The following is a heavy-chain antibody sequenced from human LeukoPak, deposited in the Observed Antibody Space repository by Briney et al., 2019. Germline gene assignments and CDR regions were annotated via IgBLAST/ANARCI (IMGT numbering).Heavy chain of an antibody. CDR1: GGSISSYY. CDR2: INHSGST. CDR3: ARRTRLRLALGYYFDY. D-gene: IGHD3-16*01. V-gene: IGHV4-34*01. Sequence: SETLSLTCTVSGGSISSYYWSWIRQPPGKGLEWIGEINHSGSTNYNPSLKSRVTISVDTSKNQFSLKLSSVTAADTAVYYCARRTRLRLALGYYFDYWGQGTLVTVSS. J-gene: IGHJ4*02.